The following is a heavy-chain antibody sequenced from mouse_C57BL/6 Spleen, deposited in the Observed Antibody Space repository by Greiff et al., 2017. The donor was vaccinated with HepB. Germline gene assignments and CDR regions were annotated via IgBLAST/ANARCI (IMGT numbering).Heavy chain of an antibody. J-gene: IGHJ4*01. V-gene: IGHV5-9-1*02. D-gene: IGHD2-12*01. Sequence: DVHLVESGEGLVKPGGSLKLSCAASGFTFSSYAMSWVRQTPEKRLEWVAYISSGGDYIYYADTVKGRFTISRDNARNTLYLQMSSLKSEDTAMYYCTRVLYDGAMDYWGQGTSVTVSS. CDR3: TRVLYDGAMDY. CDR2: ISSGGDYI. CDR1: GFTFSSYA.